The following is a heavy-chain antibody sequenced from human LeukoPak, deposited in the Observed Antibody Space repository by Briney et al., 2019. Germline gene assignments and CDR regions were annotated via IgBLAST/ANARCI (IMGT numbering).Heavy chain of an antibody. CDR1: GGSISSYY. CDR3: ARAPSGNSRTLFDY. Sequence: KPSETLSLTCTVSGGSISSYYWSWIRQPPGKGLEWIGYIYYSGSTNYNPSLKSRVTISVDTSKNQFSLKLSSVTAADTAVYFCARAPSGNSRTLFDYWGQGALVTVSS. V-gene: IGHV4-59*01. CDR2: IYYSGST. D-gene: IGHD4-23*01. J-gene: IGHJ4*02.